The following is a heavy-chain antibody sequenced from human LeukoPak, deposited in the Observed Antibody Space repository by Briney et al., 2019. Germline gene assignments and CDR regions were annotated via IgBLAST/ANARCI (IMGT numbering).Heavy chain of an antibody. J-gene: IGHJ3*02. D-gene: IGHD3-9*01. CDR3: ARQNYDILTGYYNGAFDI. CDR1: GYSLPSYW. V-gene: IGHV5-51*01. Sequence: GESLKISCKGSGYSLPSYWLGWMRQMPGKGLEWMGIIYPGDSDTRYSPAFQGQVTISADKSISTAYLQWSSLKASDTAMYYCARQNYDILTGYYNGAFDIWGQGTMVTVSS. CDR2: IYPGDSDT.